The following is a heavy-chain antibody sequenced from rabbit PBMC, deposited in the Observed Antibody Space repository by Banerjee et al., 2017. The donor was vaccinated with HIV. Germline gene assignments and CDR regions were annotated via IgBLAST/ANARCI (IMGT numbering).Heavy chain of an antibody. V-gene: IGHV1S40*01. Sequence: QSLEESGGDLVKPGASLTLTCTASGFTISSYYMCWVRQAPGKGLEWIACMDAGSSGTTNYASWAKGRFTISKTSSTTVTLQMTSLTAADTATYFCARGDGAYAGYDGLWGPGTLVTVS. CDR3: ARGDGAYAGYDGL. CDR1: GFTISSYY. J-gene: IGHJ4*01. CDR2: MDAGSSGTT. D-gene: IGHD7-1*01.